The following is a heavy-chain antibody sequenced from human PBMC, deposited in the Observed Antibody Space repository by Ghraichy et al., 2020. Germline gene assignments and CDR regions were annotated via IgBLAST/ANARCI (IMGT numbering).Heavy chain of an antibody. Sequence: SETLSLTCTVSGGSISSYYWSWIRQPPGKGLEWIGYIYYSGSTNYNPSLKSRVTISVDTSKNQFSLKLSSVTAADTAGYYCARGQHDYGDYGSAIYWYFDLWGRGTLVTVSS. V-gene: IGHV4-59*01. D-gene: IGHD4-17*01. CDR1: GGSISSYY. J-gene: IGHJ2*01. CDR2: IYYSGST. CDR3: ARGQHDYGDYGSAIYWYFDL.